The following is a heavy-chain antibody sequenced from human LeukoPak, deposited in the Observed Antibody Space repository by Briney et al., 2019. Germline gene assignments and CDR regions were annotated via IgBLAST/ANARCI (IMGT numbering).Heavy chain of an antibody. CDR1: GASISGHY. CDR2: ISHIGST. V-gene: IGHV4-59*11. J-gene: IGHJ3*02. D-gene: IGHD1-14*01. Sequence: SETLSLTCTVSGASISGHYLTWLRQPPGKGLEWIGYISHIGSTNYNPSLKSRLTISVDTSKNHFSLKLTSVTAADTAVYYCARDRISINALDMWGQGTMVTVSS. CDR3: ARDRISINALDM.